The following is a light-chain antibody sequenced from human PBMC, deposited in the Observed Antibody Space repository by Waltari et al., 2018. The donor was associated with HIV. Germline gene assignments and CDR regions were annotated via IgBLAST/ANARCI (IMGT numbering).Light chain of an antibody. Sequence: DIVLTQSPATLSLSPGERATLSCRASQSVSDHLAWYQQKPGQAPRLLIYDASSRATGIPARFSGSGSGTDFTLTISSLEPEDFAVYYCQQRTNWIFGGGTKVEI. J-gene: IGKJ4*01. V-gene: IGKV3-11*01. CDR1: QSVSDH. CDR3: QQRTNWI. CDR2: DAS.